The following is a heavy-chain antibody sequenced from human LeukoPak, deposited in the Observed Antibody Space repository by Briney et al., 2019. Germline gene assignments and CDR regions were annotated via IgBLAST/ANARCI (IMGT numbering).Heavy chain of an antibody. J-gene: IGHJ6*03. D-gene: IGHD6-13*01. CDR2: IYYSGST. V-gene: IGHV4-39*07. CDR3: ARVVKQQLAPHYYMDV. Sequence: SETLSLTCTVSGGSISSSSYYWGWIRQPPGKGLEWIVSIYYSGSTYYNPSLKSRVTISVYTPKNQFSLKLSSVTAADTAVYYCARVVKQQLAPHYYMDVWGKGTTVTVSS. CDR1: GGSISSSSYY.